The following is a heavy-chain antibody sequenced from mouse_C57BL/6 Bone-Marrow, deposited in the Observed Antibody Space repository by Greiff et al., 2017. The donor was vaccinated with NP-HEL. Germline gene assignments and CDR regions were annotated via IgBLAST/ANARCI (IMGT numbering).Heavy chain of an antibody. J-gene: IGHJ2*01. CDR1: GFTFSDYG. CDR3: ARGGARANWGFDY. D-gene: IGHD4-1*01. Sequence: DVKLVESGGGLVKPGGSLKLSCAASGFTFSDYGMHWVRQAPEKGLEWVAYISSGSSTIYYADTVKGRFTISRDNAKNTLFLQMTSLRSEDTAMYYCARGGARANWGFDYWGQGTTLTVSS. CDR2: ISSGSSTI. V-gene: IGHV5-17*01.